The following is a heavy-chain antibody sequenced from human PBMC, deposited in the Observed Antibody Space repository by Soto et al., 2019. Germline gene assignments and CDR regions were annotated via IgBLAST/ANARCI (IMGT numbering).Heavy chain of an antibody. V-gene: IGHV1-69*13. CDR1: GVTFDSFT. Sequence: ASVKVSCKPSGVTFDSFTFSWVRQAPGQGLEWMGGFVPMFGSASVAQRFQGRVRITADASTGTGYMELSDLRSDDSAIYYCAREGDTTGHYSWFDPWGPGTLVTVSS. CDR2: FVPMFGSA. CDR3: AREGDTTGHYSWFDP. D-gene: IGHD3-9*01. J-gene: IGHJ5*02.